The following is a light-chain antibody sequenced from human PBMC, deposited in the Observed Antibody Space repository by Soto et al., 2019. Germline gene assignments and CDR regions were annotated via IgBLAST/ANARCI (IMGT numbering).Light chain of an antibody. CDR1: SSDVGGYDY. J-gene: IGLJ1*01. CDR3: SSYTGSSTFV. V-gene: IGLV2-14*01. CDR2: DVN. Sequence: QSVVTQPASVSGSPGQSITISCTGTSSDVGGYDYVSWYRQLPGKAPKLLIYDVNNRPSGVSHRFSGSKSGNTASLTISGLQAEDEADYYCSSYTGSSTFVFGTGTKVTVL.